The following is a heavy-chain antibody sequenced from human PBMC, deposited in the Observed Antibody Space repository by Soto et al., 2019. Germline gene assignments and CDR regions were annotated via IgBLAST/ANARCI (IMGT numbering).Heavy chain of an antibody. V-gene: IGHV3-33*01. D-gene: IGHD3-10*01. Sequence: QVQLVESGGGVVQPGRSLRLSCAASGFTFSSYGMHWVRQAPGKGLEWVAVICYDGSNKYYADSVKGRFTISRDNYKNTLSLQMNSLRAEDTAVYYCSRTLEVRGSYYYYYGMYFWGQGTTVTVSS. CDR3: SRTLEVRGSYYYYYGMYF. CDR2: ICYDGSNK. CDR1: GFTFSSYG. J-gene: IGHJ6*02.